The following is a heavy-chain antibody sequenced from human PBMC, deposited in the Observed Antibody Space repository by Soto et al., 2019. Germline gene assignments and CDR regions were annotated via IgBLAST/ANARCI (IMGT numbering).Heavy chain of an antibody. Sequence: QVQLQESGPGLVKPSQTLSLTCTVSGGSISSGDYYWRWIRQPPGKGLEWIGYTYYSGSTYYNPSLKSRVTISVDTSKNQFSLKLSSVTAADTAVYYCARDIVVVPAAPVYGMDVWGQGTTVTVSS. V-gene: IGHV4-30-4*01. CDR3: ARDIVVVPAAPVYGMDV. J-gene: IGHJ6*02. D-gene: IGHD2-2*01. CDR1: GGSISSGDYY. CDR2: TYYSGST.